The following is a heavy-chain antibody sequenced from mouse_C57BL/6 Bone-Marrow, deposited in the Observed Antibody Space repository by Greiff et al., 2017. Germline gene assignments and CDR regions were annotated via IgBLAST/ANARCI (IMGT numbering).Heavy chain of an antibody. J-gene: IGHJ2*01. CDR3: ARGVLRDPDY. D-gene: IGHD2-14*01. CDR1: GYTFTSYW. Sequence: QVHVKQPGAELVKPGASVKLSCKASGYTFTSYWMHWVKQRPGRGLEWIGRIDPKSGGTKYNEKFKSKATLTVDKPSSTAYMQLSSLTSEDSAVYYCARGVLRDPDYWGQGTTLTVAS. CDR2: IDPKSGGT. V-gene: IGHV1-72*01.